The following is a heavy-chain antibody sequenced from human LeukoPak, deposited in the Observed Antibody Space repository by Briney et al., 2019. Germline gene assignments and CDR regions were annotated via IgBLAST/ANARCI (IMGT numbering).Heavy chain of an antibody. Sequence: GGSLRLSCAASGFTFSSYVMHWVRQAPGKGLEWVAVISYDGSNKYYADSVKGRFTISRDNSKNTLYLQMNSLRAEDTAVYYCAKVRRRNTMAAGDFDYWGQGTLVTVSS. D-gene: IGHD3-10*01. CDR3: AKVRRRNTMAAGDFDY. V-gene: IGHV3-30*18. CDR2: ISYDGSNK. J-gene: IGHJ4*02. CDR1: GFTFSSYV.